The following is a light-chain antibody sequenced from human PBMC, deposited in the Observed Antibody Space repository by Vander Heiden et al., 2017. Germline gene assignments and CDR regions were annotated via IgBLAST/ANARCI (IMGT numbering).Light chain of an antibody. CDR2: DGT. CDR1: SSDVGGCNY. Sequence: QSALTPPRPVSGSPGQSVPISCPGTSSDVGGCNYVSWHQQHPGKAPKVMRCDGTTRPSGVPDRFCGSKAGNTASLTISGLQAEDEAEYYGCSCAGSYTLFGGGTKLTVL. V-gene: IGLV2-11*01. CDR3: CSCAGSYTL. J-gene: IGLJ2*01.